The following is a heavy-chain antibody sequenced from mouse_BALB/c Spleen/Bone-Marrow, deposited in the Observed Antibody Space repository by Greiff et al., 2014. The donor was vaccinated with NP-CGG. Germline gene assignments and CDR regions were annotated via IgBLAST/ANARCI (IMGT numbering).Heavy chain of an antibody. Sequence: VQLQQSGPELEKPGASVKISCKASGYSSTGYNMNWVKQSNGKSLEWIGNIDPSYGGTTYNQKFKGKATLTVDRSSSTAYMQLKSLTSEDSAVYYCARGHDGYRTWFAYWGQGTLVTVSA. V-gene: IGHV1-39*01. J-gene: IGHJ3*01. CDR2: IDPSYGGT. D-gene: IGHD2-3*01. CDR3: ARGHDGYRTWFAY. CDR1: GYSSTGYN.